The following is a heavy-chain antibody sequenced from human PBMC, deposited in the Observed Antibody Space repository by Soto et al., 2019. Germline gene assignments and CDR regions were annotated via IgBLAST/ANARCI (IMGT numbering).Heavy chain of an antibody. CDR3: VKGISRDYYYGMDV. CDR2: ITISGGTT. J-gene: IGHJ6*02. V-gene: IGHV3-23*01. CDR1: GITFSSYG. Sequence: PGGSLRLSCVASGITFSSYGMNWVRQAPGKGLEWVSGITISGGTTYYADSVKGRFTISRDYSKKTLSLQMNSLRVEDSAVYYCVKGISRDYYYGMDVWGQGTTVTVSS. D-gene: IGHD2-2*01.